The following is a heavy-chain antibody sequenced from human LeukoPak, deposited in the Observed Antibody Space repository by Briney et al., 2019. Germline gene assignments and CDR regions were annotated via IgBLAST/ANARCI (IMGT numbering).Heavy chain of an antibody. CDR1: GGSISSYY. Sequence: SETLSLTCTVSGGSISSYYWSWIRQPPGKGLEWIGYIYSSGSTNYNPSLKSRITISVDTSKNQFSPKLSSVTAADTAVYYCARFAYCGGHCWYYFDYWGQGSLVTVSS. J-gene: IGHJ4*02. CDR3: ARFAYCGGHCWYYFDY. D-gene: IGHD2-21*02. V-gene: IGHV4-59*01. CDR2: IYSSGST.